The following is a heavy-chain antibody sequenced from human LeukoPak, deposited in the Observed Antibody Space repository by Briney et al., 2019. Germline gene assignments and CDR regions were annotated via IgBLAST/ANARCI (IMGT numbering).Heavy chain of an antibody. V-gene: IGHV4-59*08. CDR2: IYHSGST. Sequence: SETLTLTCTVSGAPISNYYWSWIRQPPGKGLEWIGYIYHSGSTNHNPSLKSRVTISVDTSKNQFSLKLSSVTAADTAVYYCARGRYSGSQPFDYWGQGTLVTVSS. CDR1: GAPISNYY. D-gene: IGHD1-26*01. J-gene: IGHJ4*02. CDR3: ARGRYSGSQPFDY.